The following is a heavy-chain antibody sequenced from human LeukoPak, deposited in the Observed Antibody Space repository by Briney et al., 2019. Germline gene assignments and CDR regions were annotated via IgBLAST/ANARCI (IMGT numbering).Heavy chain of an antibody. J-gene: IGHJ4*02. D-gene: IGHD3-3*01. CDR1: DFSFITYA. CDR3: ASLYDFWSGFDY. V-gene: IGHV3-23*01. CDR2: ITGRGDAT. Sequence: GGSLRLSCAASDFSFITYAMSWVRQAPGKGLEWVSTITGRGDATYYADSVKGRFTISRDNSKNTLYLQMNSLRAEDTAVYYCASLYDFWSGFDYWVQRAMVTVSS.